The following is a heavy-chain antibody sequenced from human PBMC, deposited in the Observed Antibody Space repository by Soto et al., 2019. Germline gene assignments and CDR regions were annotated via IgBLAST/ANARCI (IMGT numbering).Heavy chain of an antibody. D-gene: IGHD6-13*01. CDR2: ISGSGGST. J-gene: IGHJ4*02. CDR3: ANSIAAAGTRFDY. Sequence: PGGSLRLSCAASGFTFSSYAMSWVRQAPGKGLEWVSAISGSGGSTYYADSVKGRFTISRDNSKNTLYLQMNSLRAEDTAVYYCANSIAAAGTRFDYWGQGTLVTVSS. CDR1: GFTFSSYA. V-gene: IGHV3-23*01.